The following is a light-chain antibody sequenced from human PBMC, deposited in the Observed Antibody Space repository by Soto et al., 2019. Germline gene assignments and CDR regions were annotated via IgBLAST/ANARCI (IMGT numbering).Light chain of an antibody. Sequence: QSVLTQHASVSGSPGQSVTISCTGTSSDVGGYDYVSWYQQHPGTAPKLMLYEVNNRPSGVSNRLSGSKSGNTASLIISGLHSEDEADYYCSAYTTTSTLIFGTGTKVTVL. CDR1: SSDVGGYDY. J-gene: IGLJ1*01. CDR3: SAYTTTSTLI. CDR2: EVN. V-gene: IGLV2-14*01.